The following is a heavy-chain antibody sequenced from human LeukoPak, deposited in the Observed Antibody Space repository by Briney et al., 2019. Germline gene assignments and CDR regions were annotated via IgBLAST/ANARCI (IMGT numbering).Heavy chain of an antibody. CDR1: GFTFSSYG. V-gene: IGHV3-30*03. D-gene: IGHD3-3*01. Sequence: GGSLRLSCAASGFTFSSYGMHWVRQAPGKGPEWVAVTSYDGKNKYYADSVKGRFTISRDNSKNTLYLQMNSLRLEDTAAYYCGGGSHWSDYWGQGTLVTVSS. J-gene: IGHJ4*02. CDR2: TSYDGKNK. CDR3: GGGSHWSDY.